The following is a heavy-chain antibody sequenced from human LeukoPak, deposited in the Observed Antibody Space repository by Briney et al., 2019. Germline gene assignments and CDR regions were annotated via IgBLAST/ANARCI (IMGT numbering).Heavy chain of an antibody. CDR2: IYSGGST. Sequence: PGGSLRLSCAASGFTVSSNYMSWVRQAPGKGLEWVSVIYSGGSTYYADSMKGRFTISRDNSKNTLYLQMNSLRAEDTAVYYCASSWLLGYYYYGMDVWGQGTTVTVSS. V-gene: IGHV3-53*01. D-gene: IGHD2-15*01. CDR1: GFTVSSNY. J-gene: IGHJ6*02. CDR3: ASSWLLGYYYYGMDV.